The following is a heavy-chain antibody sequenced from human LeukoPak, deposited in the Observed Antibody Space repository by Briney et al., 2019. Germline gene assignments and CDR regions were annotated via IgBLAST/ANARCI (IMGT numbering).Heavy chain of an antibody. V-gene: IGHV4-4*02. CDR2: IYHSGST. CDR3: ARGIYSYGLTLFDY. J-gene: IGHJ4*02. D-gene: IGHD5-18*01. CDR1: GGSISSSNW. Sequence: SETLSLTCAVSGGSISSSNWWSWVRQPPGKGLEWIGEIYHSGSTNYNPSLKSRVTISVDKSKNQFSLKPSSVTAADTAVYYCARGIYSYGLTLFDYWGQGTLVTVSS.